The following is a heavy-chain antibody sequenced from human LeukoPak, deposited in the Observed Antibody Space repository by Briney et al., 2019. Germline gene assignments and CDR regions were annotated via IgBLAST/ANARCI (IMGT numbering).Heavy chain of an antibody. V-gene: IGHV4-30-4*01. CDR1: GGSISSGDYY. D-gene: IGHD2-15*01. CDR2: IYYSGST. Sequence: SETLSLTCTVSGGSISSGDYYWSWIRQPPGKGLEWIGYIYYSGSTYYNPSLKSRVTISVDTSKNQFSLKLSSVTAADTAAYYCASVVVVVAATPYYFDYWGQGTLVTVSS. J-gene: IGHJ4*02. CDR3: ASVVVVVAATPYYFDY.